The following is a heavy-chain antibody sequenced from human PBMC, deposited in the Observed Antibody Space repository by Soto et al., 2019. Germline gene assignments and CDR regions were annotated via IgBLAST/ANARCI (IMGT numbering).Heavy chain of an antibody. CDR2: ISGSGDST. CDR1: GLTFSSYA. Sequence: SGGSLRLSCAASGLTFSSYAMTWVRQAPGKGLEWVSGISGSGDSTYYADSVKGRFTISRDNSKNTLYLQMNSLRAEDTAVYYCAKDAYYDSSSAFDIWGQGTMVTVSS. V-gene: IGHV3-23*01. J-gene: IGHJ3*02. CDR3: AKDAYYDSSSAFDI. D-gene: IGHD3-22*01.